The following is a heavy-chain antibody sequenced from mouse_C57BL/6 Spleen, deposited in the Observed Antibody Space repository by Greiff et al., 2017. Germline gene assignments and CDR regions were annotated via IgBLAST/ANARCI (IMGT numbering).Heavy chain of an antibody. CDR3: ARSDYYGSSPYYCYY. D-gene: IGHD1-1*01. Sequence: QVQLQQSGPELVKPGASVKISCKASGYAFSSSWRNWVKQRPGKGLEWIGRIYPGDGDPNYNGKFKGKATLTADKSSSTAYMQLSSLTSEDFAVYFCARSDYYGSSPYYCYYWGQGTTLTVSS. CDR1: GYAFSSSW. CDR2: IYPGDGDP. V-gene: IGHV1-82*01. J-gene: IGHJ2*01.